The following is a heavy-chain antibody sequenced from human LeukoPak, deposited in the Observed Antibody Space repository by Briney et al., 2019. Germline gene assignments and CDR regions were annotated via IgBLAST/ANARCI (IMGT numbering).Heavy chain of an antibody. CDR1: GFTFSHYS. Sequence: GGSLRLSCVASGFTFSHYSMNWVRQAPGKGLEWVSSIRFTGSYIYYADSVKGRFTISRDDAKNLLSLQMISLRAEDTAVYYCARGNFDWVINWFDPWGQGTLVTVSS. J-gene: IGHJ5*02. CDR2: IRFTGSYI. D-gene: IGHD3-9*01. V-gene: IGHV3-21*01. CDR3: ARGNFDWVINWFDP.